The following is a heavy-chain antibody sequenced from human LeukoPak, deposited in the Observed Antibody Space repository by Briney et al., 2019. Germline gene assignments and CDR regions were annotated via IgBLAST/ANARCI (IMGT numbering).Heavy chain of an antibody. CDR1: GFTVSSNY. Sequence: GGSLRLSCAASGFTVSSNYMSWVRQAPGKGLEWVSVIYSGGSTYYADSVKGRFTISRDNSKNTLYLQMNSLRAEDTAVHYCAREPRYCSGGSCSGENDAFDIWGQGTMVTASS. CDR3: AREPRYCSGGSCSGENDAFDI. V-gene: IGHV3-66*01. J-gene: IGHJ3*02. D-gene: IGHD2-15*01. CDR2: IYSGGST.